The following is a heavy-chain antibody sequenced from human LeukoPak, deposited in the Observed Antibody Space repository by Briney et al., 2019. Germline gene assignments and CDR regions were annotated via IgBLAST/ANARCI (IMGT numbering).Heavy chain of an antibody. Sequence: GGSLRLSCTASGFTFGDYAMSWFRQAPGKGLEWVSGISGVGRSTYYADSVKGRFTISRDNSKNTLYLQMNSLRAEDTAVYYCAKNDPYYYYDMDVWGQGTTVTVSS. CDR1: GFTFGDYA. CDR3: AKNDPYYYYDMDV. CDR2: ISGVGRST. J-gene: IGHJ6*02. V-gene: IGHV3-23*01.